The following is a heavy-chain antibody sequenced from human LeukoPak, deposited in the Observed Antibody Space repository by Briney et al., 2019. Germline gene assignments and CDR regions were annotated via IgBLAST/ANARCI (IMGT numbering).Heavy chain of an antibody. CDR3: ARDRAYEDYVWGSYHPSYYFDY. CDR2: ISSSSSYI. V-gene: IGHV3-21*01. Sequence: GGTLRLSCAASGFTFSSYGMSWVRQAPGKGLEWVSSISSSSSYIYYADSVKGRFTISRDNAKNSLYLQMNSLRAEDTAVYYCARDRAYEDYVWGSYHPSYYFDYWGQGTLVTVSS. D-gene: IGHD3-16*02. J-gene: IGHJ4*02. CDR1: GFTFSSYG.